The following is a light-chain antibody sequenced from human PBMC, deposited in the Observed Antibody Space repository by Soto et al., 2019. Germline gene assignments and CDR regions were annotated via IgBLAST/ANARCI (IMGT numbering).Light chain of an antibody. CDR2: DAS. CDR3: QKYYSDTFA. Sequence: ALRMTQSPSSLSASTGARVTITCRATHGIITYLAWYQQKPGKAPKLLIYDASTFHSRLPSRFRGSGSGTDFTLSISCLQYEEFATYSCQKYYSDTFACGQGPKLEIK. V-gene: IGKV1-8*01. J-gene: IGKJ2*01. CDR1: HGIITY.